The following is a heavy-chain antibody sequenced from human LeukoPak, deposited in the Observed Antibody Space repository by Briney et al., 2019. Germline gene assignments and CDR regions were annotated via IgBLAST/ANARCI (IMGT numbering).Heavy chain of an antibody. D-gene: IGHD4-23*01. V-gene: IGHV3-48*03. J-gene: IGHJ4*02. CDR3: ARGYGGNSGNPAADYFDY. Sequence: GGSLRLSCAASGFTFSSYEMNWVRQAPGKGLEWVSYISSSGSTIYYADSVKGRFTISRDNAKNSLYLQMNSLRAEDTAVYYCARGYGGNSGNPAADYFDYWGQGTLVTVSS. CDR1: GFTFSSYE. CDR2: ISSSGSTI.